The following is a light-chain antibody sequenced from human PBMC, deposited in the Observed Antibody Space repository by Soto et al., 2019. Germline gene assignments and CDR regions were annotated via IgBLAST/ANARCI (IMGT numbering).Light chain of an antibody. CDR3: QQYNNWPLYT. Sequence: EIVMTQSPATLSVSPGERATLSCRASQSVSSNLAWYQQKPGQAPRLLIYGASTRATGIPARFSGSGSGTEFPLTLSSLQSEDFAVYYCQQYNNWPLYTVGQGTKLEIK. CDR2: GAS. J-gene: IGKJ2*01. CDR1: QSVSSN. V-gene: IGKV3-15*01.